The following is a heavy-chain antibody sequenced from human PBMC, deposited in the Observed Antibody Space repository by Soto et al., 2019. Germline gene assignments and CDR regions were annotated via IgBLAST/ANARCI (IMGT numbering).Heavy chain of an antibody. CDR2: ISSSSSYI. J-gene: IGHJ6*03. CDR1: GFTFSSYS. CDR3: ARVSRDWEYYYYYYMDV. V-gene: IGHV3-21*01. D-gene: IGHD3-9*01. Sequence: GGSLRLSCAASGFTFSSYSMNWVRQAPGKGLEWVSSISSSSSYIYYADSVKGRFTISRDNAKNSLYLQMNSLRAEDTAVYYCARVSRDWEYYYYYYMDVWGKGTTVTVSS.